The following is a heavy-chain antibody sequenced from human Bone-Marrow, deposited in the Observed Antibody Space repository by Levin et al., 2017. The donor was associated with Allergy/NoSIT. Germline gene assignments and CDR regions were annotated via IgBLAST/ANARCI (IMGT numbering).Heavy chain of an antibody. Sequence: GESLKISCAASGFTFSSYGMHWVRQAPGKGLEWVAVIWYDGSNKYYADSVKGRFTISRDNSKNTLYLQMNSLRAEDTAVYYCARDRPAGVTMVRGVIVGGWFDPWGQGTLVTVSS. CDR3: ARDRPAGVTMVRGVIVGGWFDP. V-gene: IGHV3-33*01. D-gene: IGHD3-10*01. CDR1: GFTFSSYG. CDR2: IWYDGSNK. J-gene: IGHJ5*02.